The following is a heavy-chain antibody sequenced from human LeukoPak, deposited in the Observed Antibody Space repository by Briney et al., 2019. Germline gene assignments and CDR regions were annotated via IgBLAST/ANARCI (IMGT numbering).Heavy chain of an antibody. CDR1: GGTFSSYA. Sequence: ASVKVSCKASGGTFSSYAISWVRPAPGRGLEWMGGIIPIFGTANYAQQLQGSVTITTDESTSTAYMEMSSLRSEDTAVYYCASPGGYYDSSGYYDFDYWGQGTLVTVSS. D-gene: IGHD3-22*01. J-gene: IGHJ4*02. CDR2: IIPIFGTA. V-gene: IGHV1-69*05. CDR3: ASPGGYYDSSGYYDFDY.